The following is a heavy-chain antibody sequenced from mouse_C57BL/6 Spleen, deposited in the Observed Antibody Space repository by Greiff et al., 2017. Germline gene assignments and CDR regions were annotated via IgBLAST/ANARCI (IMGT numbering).Heavy chain of an antibody. CDR2: IYPGSGST. CDR1: GYTFTSYW. J-gene: IGHJ1*03. D-gene: IGHD1-1*01. V-gene: IGHV1-55*01. Sequence: QVQLQQSGAELVKPGASVKMSCKASGYTFTSYWITWVTQRPGQGLEWIGDIYPGSGSTNYNEKFKSKATLTVDTSSSTAYMQLSSLTSEDSAVYYCARIFITTVVRYFDVWGTGTTVTVSS. CDR3: ARIFITTVVRYFDV.